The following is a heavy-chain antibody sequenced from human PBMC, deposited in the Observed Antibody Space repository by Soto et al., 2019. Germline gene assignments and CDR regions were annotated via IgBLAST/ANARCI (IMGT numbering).Heavy chain of an antibody. CDR3: ARWSYLDY. Sequence: GGSLRLSCVASGFSFSSYALTWVRQAPGKGLEWVSTISGSDGKTFYADAVKGRFSISRDISQSTLYLQMNSLRADDTAIYYCARWSYLDYWGQGTRVTVSS. D-gene: IGHD3-3*01. CDR1: GFSFSSYA. J-gene: IGHJ4*02. V-gene: IGHV3-23*01. CDR2: ISGSDGKT.